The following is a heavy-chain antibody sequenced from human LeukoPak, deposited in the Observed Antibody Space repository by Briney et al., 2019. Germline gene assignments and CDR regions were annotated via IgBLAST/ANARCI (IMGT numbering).Heavy chain of an antibody. CDR2: ISSSGSTI. V-gene: IGHV3-11*04. CDR3: AKTGFQWGEYFYYMDV. J-gene: IGHJ6*03. D-gene: IGHD1-14*01. Sequence: PGGSLRLSCAASGFTFSDYYMSWIRQAPGKGLEWVSYISSSGSTIYYADSVKGRFTISRDNAKNSLYLQMNSLRAEDTAVYYCAKTGFQWGEYFYYMDVWGKGTTVTVSS. CDR1: GFTFSDYY.